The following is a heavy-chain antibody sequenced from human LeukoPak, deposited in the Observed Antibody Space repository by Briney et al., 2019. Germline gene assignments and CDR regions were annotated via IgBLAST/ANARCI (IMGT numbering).Heavy chain of an antibody. V-gene: IGHV1-18*01. D-gene: IGHD3-22*01. J-gene: IGHJ5*02. CDR1: GYTFTSYG. Sequence: ASVKVSCKASGYTFTSYGISWVRQAPGQGLEWMGWISAYNGNTNYAQKLQGRVTMTTDTSTSTSYMELRSLRSDDTAVYYCARDPFYYDSSGYYLSTNTYNWFDPWGQGTLVTVSS. CDR3: ARDPFYYDSSGYYLSTNTYNWFDP. CDR2: ISAYNGNT.